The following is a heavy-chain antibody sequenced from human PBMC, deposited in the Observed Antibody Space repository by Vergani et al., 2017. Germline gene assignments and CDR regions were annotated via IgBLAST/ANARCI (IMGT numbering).Heavy chain of an antibody. Sequence: QVQLVESGGGLVKPGGSLRLSCAASGFTFSDYYMSWIRQAPGKGLEWVSYISSSSSYTNYADSVKGRFTISRDNAKNSLYLQMNSLRAEDTAVYYCAKLAYLKKGGQMGKWLRVPFDYWGQGTLVTVSS. CDR3: AKLAYLKKGGQMGKWLRVPFDY. CDR1: GFTFSDYY. V-gene: IGHV3-11*05. D-gene: IGHD3-22*01. CDR2: ISSSSSYT. J-gene: IGHJ4*02.